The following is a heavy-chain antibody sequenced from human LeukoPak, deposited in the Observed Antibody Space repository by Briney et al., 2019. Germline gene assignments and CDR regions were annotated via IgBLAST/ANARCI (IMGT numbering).Heavy chain of an antibody. V-gene: IGHV4-34*01. D-gene: IGHD3-22*01. CDR3: ASEAPLARDYDSSGLPDI. CDR1: GGSFSGYY. Sequence: PSETLSLTCAVYGGSFSGYYWSWIRQPPGKGLEWIGEINHSGSTNYNPSLKSRVTISVDTSKNQFSLKLSSVTAADTAVYYCASEAPLARDYDSSGLPDIWGQGTMVTVSS. CDR2: INHSGST. J-gene: IGHJ3*02.